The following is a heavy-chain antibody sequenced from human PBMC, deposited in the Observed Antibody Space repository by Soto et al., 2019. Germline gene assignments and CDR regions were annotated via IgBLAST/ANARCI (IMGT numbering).Heavy chain of an antibody. D-gene: IGHD5-12*01. V-gene: IGHV1-69*13. CDR3: AAGRPSDGYNYFIEGQGLFAY. CDR2: IIPIFGTA. J-gene: IGHJ4*02. CDR1: GGTFSSYA. Sequence: SVKVSCKASGGTFSSYAISWVRQAPGQGLEWMGGIIPIFGTANYAQKFQGRVTITADESTSTAYMELSSLRSEDTAVYYCAAGRPSDGYNYFIEGQGLFAYWGRGTLVTVSS.